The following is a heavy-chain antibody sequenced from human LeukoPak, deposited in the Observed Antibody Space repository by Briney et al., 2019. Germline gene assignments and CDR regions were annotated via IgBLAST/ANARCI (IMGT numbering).Heavy chain of an antibody. D-gene: IGHD1-26*01. CDR1: GFTFDDYA. CDR3: AKDRGGSYLHFDY. Sequence: GGSLRLSCAASGFTFDDYAMYWVRQAPGKGLEWVFLIGGDGSRTYYADSVKGRFTISRDNSKNSLYLQMNSLRTEDTALYHCAKDRGGSYLHFDYWGQGTLVTVSS. V-gene: IGHV3-43*02. J-gene: IGHJ4*02. CDR2: IGGDGSRT.